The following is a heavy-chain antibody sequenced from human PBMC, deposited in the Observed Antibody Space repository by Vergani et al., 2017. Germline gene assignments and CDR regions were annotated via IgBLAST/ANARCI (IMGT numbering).Heavy chain of an antibody. D-gene: IGHD6-13*01. CDR3: TTVRSSSWYKTNWYFDL. Sequence: EVQLVESGGGLVKPGGSLRLSCAASGFTFSNAWMSWFRQAPGKGLEWVGRIKSKTDGGTTDYAAPVKGRFTISRDDSKNTLYLQMNSLKTEDTPVYYCTTVRSSSWYKTNWYFDLWGRGTLVTVSS. J-gene: IGHJ2*01. CDR1: GFTFSNAW. V-gene: IGHV3-15*01. CDR2: IKSKTDGGTT.